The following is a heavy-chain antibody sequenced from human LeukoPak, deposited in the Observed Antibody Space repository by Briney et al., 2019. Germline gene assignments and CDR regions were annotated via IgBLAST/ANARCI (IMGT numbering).Heavy chain of an antibody. Sequence: GGSLRLSCAASGFTFSNAWMSWVRQAPGKGLEWVGRIKSKTDGGTTDYAAAVKGRFTISRDDSNNTLYLQMNSLKTEDTAVYYCTTDGHYYDSSGYYSYYFAYWGQGTLVTVSS. CDR1: GFTFSNAW. CDR2: IKSKTDGGTT. J-gene: IGHJ4*02. CDR3: TTDGHYYDSSGYYSYYFAY. D-gene: IGHD3-22*01. V-gene: IGHV3-15*01.